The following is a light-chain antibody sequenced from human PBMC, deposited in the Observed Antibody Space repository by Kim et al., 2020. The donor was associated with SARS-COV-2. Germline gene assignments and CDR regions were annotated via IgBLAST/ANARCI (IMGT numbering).Light chain of an antibody. CDR1: QSVLYNSTNENS. CDR2: WAS. Sequence: DIVMTQSPDSLAVSLGERATINCKSSQSVLYNSTNENSLAWYQQKPGQPPKLLIYWASTRESGVPDRFSGSGSATGFALTISSLQAEDVAVYYCQQYYTTPPTFGQGTKLEI. V-gene: IGKV4-1*01. CDR3: QQYYTTPPT. J-gene: IGKJ2*01.